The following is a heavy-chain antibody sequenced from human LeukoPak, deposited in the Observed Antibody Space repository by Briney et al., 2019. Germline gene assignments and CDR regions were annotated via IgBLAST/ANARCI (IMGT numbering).Heavy chain of an antibody. D-gene: IGHD3-22*01. J-gene: IGHJ5*02. V-gene: IGHV1-8*01. CDR2: MNPNSGNT. Sequence: ASVKVSCKASGYTFTSYDINWVRQATGQGLEWMGWMNPNSGNTGYAQKFQGRVTMTRNTSISTAYMELSSLRSEDTAVYYCLTMTVGPLNWFDPWGQGTPVTVSS. CDR1: GYTFTSYD. CDR3: LTMTVGPLNWFDP.